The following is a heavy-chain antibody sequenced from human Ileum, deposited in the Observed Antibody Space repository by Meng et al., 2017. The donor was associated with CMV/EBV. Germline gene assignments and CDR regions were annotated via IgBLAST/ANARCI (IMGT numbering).Heavy chain of an antibody. D-gene: IGHD1-7*01. CDR3: ARVRDWNYGYFDY. CDR1: GFTFSSYG. Sequence: AASGFTFSSYGMHWVRQAPGKGLDYVSAISNNGGSTYYADSVKGRFTISRDNSKNTLYLQMGSLRVEDMAVYYCARVRDWNYGYFDYWGQGTLVTVSS. V-gene: IGHV3-64*02. J-gene: IGHJ4*02. CDR2: ISNNGGST.